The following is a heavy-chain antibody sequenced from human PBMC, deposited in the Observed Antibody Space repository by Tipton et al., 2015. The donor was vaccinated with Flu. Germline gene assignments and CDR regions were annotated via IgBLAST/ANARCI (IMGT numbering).Heavy chain of an antibody. J-gene: IGHJ5*02. D-gene: IGHD3-22*01. CDR3: ARDNRYDSSGLNWFDP. CDR1: GGSISSYY. CDR2: VSYSGIT. V-gene: IGHV4-59*13. Sequence: TLSLTCTVSGGSISSYYWSWLRQPPGKGLEWIGFVSYSGITNYNPSLKGRVTMSLDASKNHFSLSLSSVTAADTAVYYCARDNRYDSSGLNWFDPWGQGTLVTVSS.